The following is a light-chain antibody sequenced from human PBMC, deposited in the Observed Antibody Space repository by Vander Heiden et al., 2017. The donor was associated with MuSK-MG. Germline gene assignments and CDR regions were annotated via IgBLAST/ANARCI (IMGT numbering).Light chain of an antibody. J-gene: IGKJ2*01. CDR2: AAA. V-gene: IGKV1-39*01. Sequence: DIQMTLSLTSLSASVGDRGTITCRASQRISSYLNWYQQKPGKAPKLLIYAAASLQSGVPSRFSGSGSGTDFTLTIISLQPEDFATYYCRQSYSTHTFGQGTKLEIK. CDR3: RQSYSTHT. CDR1: QRISSY.